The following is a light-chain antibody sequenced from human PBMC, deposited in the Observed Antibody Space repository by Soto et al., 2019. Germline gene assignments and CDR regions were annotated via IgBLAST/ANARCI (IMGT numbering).Light chain of an antibody. Sequence: QSALTQPASVSGSPGPSISISCTGTSSDVGGYIYVSWYQQHPGKAPKLMFYDVTSRPSGVSYRFSGSNSGNTASLTISGLQAENVADYDCSSDTTGSSYGFGTGTKGTVL. CDR2: DVT. CDR3: SSDTTGSSYG. CDR1: SSDVGGYIY. J-gene: IGLJ1*01. V-gene: IGLV2-14*01.